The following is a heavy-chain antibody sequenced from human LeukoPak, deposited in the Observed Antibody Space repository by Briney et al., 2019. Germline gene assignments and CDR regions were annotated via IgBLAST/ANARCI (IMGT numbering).Heavy chain of an antibody. CDR1: GYSFTNYW. D-gene: IGHD1-26*01. J-gene: IGHJ6*02. Sequence: GESLKISCKGSGYSFTNYWIGWVRHTPGKGLEWMGIINPDDSEIKYSPSLQGQVTISADKSISTAYLQWSSLKASDTAMYYCXXPVGGNGMDVWGQGTTVTVSS. V-gene: IGHV5-51*01. CDR3: XXPVGGNGMDV. CDR2: INPDDSEI.